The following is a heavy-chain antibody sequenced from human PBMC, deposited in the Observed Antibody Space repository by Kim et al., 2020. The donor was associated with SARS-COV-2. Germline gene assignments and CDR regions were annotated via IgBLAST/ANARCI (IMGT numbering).Heavy chain of an antibody. D-gene: IGHD3-10*01. CDR1: GGSFSGYY. CDR2: INHSGST. V-gene: IGHV4-34*01. Sequence: SETLSLTCAVYGGSFSGYYWSWIRQPPGKGLEWIGEINHSGSTNYNPSLKSRVTISVDTSKNQFSLKLSSVTAADTAVYYCARYYYGSGSYYISQTQNHLRDVWGQGTTVTVSS. J-gene: IGHJ6*02. CDR3: ARYYYGSGSYYISQTQNHLRDV.